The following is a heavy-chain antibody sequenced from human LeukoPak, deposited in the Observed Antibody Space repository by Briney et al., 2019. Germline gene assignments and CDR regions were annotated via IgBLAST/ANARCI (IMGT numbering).Heavy chain of an antibody. Sequence: SETLSLTCTVSGGSISSSSYHWGWIRQPPGKGLEWIGTIYYCGRTYYTPSPKSRVTISVDTSKTQFSLKLTSVTAADAAVYYCARLGDYYDSSGYFDAFDIWGQGTMVTVFS. V-gene: IGHV4-39*01. J-gene: IGHJ3*02. CDR3: ARLGDYYDSSGYFDAFDI. D-gene: IGHD3-22*01. CDR1: GGSISSSSYH. CDR2: IYYCGRT.